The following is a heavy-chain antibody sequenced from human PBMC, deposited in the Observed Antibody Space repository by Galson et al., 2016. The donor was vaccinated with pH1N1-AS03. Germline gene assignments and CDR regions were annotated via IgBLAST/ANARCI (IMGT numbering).Heavy chain of an antibody. V-gene: IGHV3-33*01. CDR1: GFTLRTYD. CDR3: VRGSGYYFDS. J-gene: IGHJ4*02. D-gene: IGHD3-3*01. Sequence: SLRLSCAASGFTLRTYDMHWVRQAPGKGLEWVGINRYYGSSEYYGDSMKGRISISRDNSQNTISLQINSLRVEDTAVYYCVRGSGYYFDSWGQGTLVIVSS. CDR2: NRYYGSSE.